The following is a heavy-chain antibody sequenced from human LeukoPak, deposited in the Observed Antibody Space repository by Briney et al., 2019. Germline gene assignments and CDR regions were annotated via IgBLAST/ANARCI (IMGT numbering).Heavy chain of an antibody. CDR3: AKDMLSDPTLFDY. D-gene: IGHD2-21*02. Sequence: GRSLRLSCAASGFTVDDYAMHWVRQTPGKSLEWVSGISWNSGSIGYADSVKGRFTISRDNAKNSLYLQMNSLRAEDTALYYCAKDMLSDPTLFDYWGQGTLVTVSS. J-gene: IGHJ4*02. CDR2: ISWNSGSI. CDR1: GFTVDDYA. V-gene: IGHV3-9*01.